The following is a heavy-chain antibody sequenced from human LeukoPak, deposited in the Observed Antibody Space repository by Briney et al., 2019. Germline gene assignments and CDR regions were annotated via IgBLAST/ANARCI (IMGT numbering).Heavy chain of an antibody. CDR1: GFTFSSYA. V-gene: IGHV3-23*01. Sequence: PGGSLRLSCAASGFTFSSYAMSWVRQAPGKGVEWVAAISGRGDGSYYGDSVRGRFTISRDNSRDTLYLQMNGLTAEDTAVYFCAKGLPGMVRGVRLDQWGQGTLVTVSS. CDR3: AKGLPGMVRGVRLDQ. CDR2: ISGRGDGS. D-gene: IGHD3-10*01. J-gene: IGHJ4*02.